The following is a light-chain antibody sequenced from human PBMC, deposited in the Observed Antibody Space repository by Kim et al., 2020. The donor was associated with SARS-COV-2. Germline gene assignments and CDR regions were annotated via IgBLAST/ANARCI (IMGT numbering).Light chain of an antibody. Sequence: GQRVAISLSGSGSNIGGNSVNWYQQLPGTAPKLVIYYNDQRPSGVPDRFSGSKSGTSASLAISGLQSEDEADYYCATWDDYLKGVVFGGGTQLTVL. CDR1: GSNIGGNS. CDR2: YND. CDR3: ATWDDYLKGVV. V-gene: IGLV1-44*01. J-gene: IGLJ2*01.